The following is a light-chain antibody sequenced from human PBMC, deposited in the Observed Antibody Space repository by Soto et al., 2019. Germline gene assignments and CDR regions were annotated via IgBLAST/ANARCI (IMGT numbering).Light chain of an antibody. CDR2: DAS. V-gene: IGKV1-5*01. CDR1: QSISSW. CDR3: QQYKSYSRT. Sequence: DIQMTQSPSTLSASVGDRVTITCRASQSISSWLAWYQQKPGKAPKLLIYDASSLESGVPSRFSGSGSGTEFTLTISSLHPDDFATYYCQQYKSYSRTFGQGTKVDIK. J-gene: IGKJ1*01.